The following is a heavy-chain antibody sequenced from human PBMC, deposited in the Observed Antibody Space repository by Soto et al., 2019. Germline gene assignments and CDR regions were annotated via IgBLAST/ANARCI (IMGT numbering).Heavy chain of an antibody. Sequence: QVQLVESGGGVVQPGRSLRLSCAASGFTFSSYGMHWVRQAPGKGLEWVAVISYDGSNKYYADSVKGRFTISRDNSKNTLYLQMNSLRAEDTAVYYCAKDSQKRRSSGYYFDYWGQGTLVTVSS. V-gene: IGHV3-30*18. J-gene: IGHJ4*02. D-gene: IGHD3-22*01. CDR3: AKDSQKRRSSGYYFDY. CDR2: ISYDGSNK. CDR1: GFTFSSYG.